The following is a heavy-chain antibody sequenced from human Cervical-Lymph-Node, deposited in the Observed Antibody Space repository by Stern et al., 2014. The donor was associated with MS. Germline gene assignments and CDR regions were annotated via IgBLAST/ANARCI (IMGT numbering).Heavy chain of an antibody. Sequence: EVQLVESGGGLVQPGGSLRLSCAASGFTFSSYSMNWVRQAPGKGLEWVSYISSSSSTIYYADSVKGRFTISRDNAKNSLYLQMNSLRDEDTAVYYCAREDIVVVPAAPDYYGMDVWGQGTTVTVSS. CDR2: ISSSSSTI. D-gene: IGHD2-2*01. J-gene: IGHJ6*02. CDR1: GFTFSSYS. CDR3: AREDIVVVPAAPDYYGMDV. V-gene: IGHV3-48*02.